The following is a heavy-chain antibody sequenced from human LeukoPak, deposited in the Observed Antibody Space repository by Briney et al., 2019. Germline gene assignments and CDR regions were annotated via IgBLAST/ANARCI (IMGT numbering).Heavy chain of an antibody. V-gene: IGHV3-23*01. D-gene: IGHD3-22*01. CDR2: ISGSGGST. J-gene: IGHJ4*02. CDR3: AKPPHYYDSSDYYGPFDY. Sequence: HPGGSLRLSCAASGFTFSSYAMNWVRQAPGKGLEWVSAISGSGGSTYYADSVKGRFTISRDNSKNTLYLQMNSLRAEDTAVYYCAKPPHYYDSSDYYGPFDYWGQGTLVTVSS. CDR1: GFTFSSYA.